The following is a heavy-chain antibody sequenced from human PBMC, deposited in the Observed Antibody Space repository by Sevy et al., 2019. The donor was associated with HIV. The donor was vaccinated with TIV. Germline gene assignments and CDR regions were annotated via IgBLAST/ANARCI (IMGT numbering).Heavy chain of an antibody. CDR2: IHHSGST. V-gene: IGHV4-30-2*01. J-gene: IGHJ5*02. CDR1: GGSLSSAGYS. Sequence: SETLSLTCTVSGGSLSSAGYSWSWIRQPPGKGLEWIGYIHHSGSTYYNSSLMSRVTVSVDRSKNQFSLKLSSVTAADTAVYYCARGTYGSRSYYNGGWFDPWGQGTLVTVSS. CDR3: ARGTYGSRSYYNGGWFDP. D-gene: IGHD3-10*01.